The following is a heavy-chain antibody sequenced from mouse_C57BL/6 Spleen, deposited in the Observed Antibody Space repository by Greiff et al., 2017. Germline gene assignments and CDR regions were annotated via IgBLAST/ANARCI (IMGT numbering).Heavy chain of an antibody. CDR2: INPGSGGT. V-gene: IGHV1-54*01. CDR3: ARGELTGTTYFDY. J-gene: IGHJ2*01. D-gene: IGHD4-1*01. CDR1: GYAFTNYL. Sequence: VKLQESGAELVRPGTSVKVSCKASGYAFTNYLIEWVKQRPGQGLEWIGVINPGSGGTNYNEKFKGKATLTADKSSSPAYMQLSSLTSEDSAVYFCARGELTGTTYFDYWGQGTTLTVSS.